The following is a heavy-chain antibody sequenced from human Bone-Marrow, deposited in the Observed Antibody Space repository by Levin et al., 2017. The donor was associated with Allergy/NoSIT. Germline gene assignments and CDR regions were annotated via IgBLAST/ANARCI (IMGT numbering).Heavy chain of an antibody. CDR1: GFSLDDYA. Sequence: GGSLRLSCVVSGFSLDDYAMHWVRQTPGKGLEWVSGISWNSGSIGYADSVRGRFSISRDNAKNSLYLQMDSLRPEDSALYYCAKDRGTGWYQDWYYFDSMDLWGQGTTVTVSS. CDR3: AKDRGTGWYQDWYYFDSMDL. CDR2: ISWNSGSI. J-gene: IGHJ6*03. V-gene: IGHV3-9*01. D-gene: IGHD6-19*01.